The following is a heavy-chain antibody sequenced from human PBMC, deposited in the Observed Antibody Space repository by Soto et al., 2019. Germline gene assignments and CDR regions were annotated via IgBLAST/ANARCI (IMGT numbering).Heavy chain of an antibody. CDR3: ARDSKSGNKGYSGYDY. CDR2: IHYSGTT. J-gene: IGHJ4*02. V-gene: IGHV4-59*01. Sequence: PSETLSLTCTVSGGSISGYYWSWIRPPPGKGLEWIAYIHYSGTTNYSPSLKRRVTMSVDTSKNQCSRKLTSVTAADKAVYFCARDSKSGNKGYSGYDYWGPGTLVTVSS. D-gene: IGHD5-12*01. CDR1: GGSISGYY.